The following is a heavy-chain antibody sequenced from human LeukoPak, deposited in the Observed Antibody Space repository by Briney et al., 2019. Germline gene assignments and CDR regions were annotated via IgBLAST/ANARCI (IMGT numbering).Heavy chain of an antibody. CDR3: ARDETGVGSGGIDL. V-gene: IGHV3-48*02. Sequence: PGGSLRLSCATSGFIFSSYSMNWVRQAPGKGLVRVAYISSGGSTIYYADSVRGRFTISRDSARNALYLQMDSLRDEDTAVYYCARDETGVGSGGIDLWGQETLVTVSS. CDR2: ISSGGSTI. CDR1: GFIFSSYS. J-gene: IGHJ4*02. D-gene: IGHD2-8*02.